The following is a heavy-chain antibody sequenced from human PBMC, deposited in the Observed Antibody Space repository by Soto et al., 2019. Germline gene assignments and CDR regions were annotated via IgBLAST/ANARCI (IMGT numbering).Heavy chain of an antibody. V-gene: IGHV1-2*02. CDR2: INPNSGGT. Sequence: ASVKVSCKASGYTFTGYYMHWVRQAPGQGLEWMGWINPNSGGTNYAQKFQGRVTMTRDTSISTAYMELSRLRSDDTAVYYCARDSGDGYNYNDYWGQGTLVTVS. CDR3: ARDSGDGYNYNDY. J-gene: IGHJ4*02. CDR1: GYTFTGYY. D-gene: IGHD5-12*01.